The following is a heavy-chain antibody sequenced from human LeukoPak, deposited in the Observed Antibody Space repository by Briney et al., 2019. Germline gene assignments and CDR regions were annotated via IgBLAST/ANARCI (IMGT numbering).Heavy chain of an antibody. CDR2: IYYSGNT. CDR3: AGDLGPVYGDWFDP. V-gene: IGHV4-61*01. D-gene: IGHD3-16*01. Sequence: PSETLSLTCTVSGGSVSSGSFYWSWIRQPPGKGPEWIGYIYYSGNTNYNPSLKSRVTISLDTSKNQFSLKLSSVTAADTAVYYCAGDLGPVYGDWFDPWGQGTPVTVSS. CDR1: GGSVSSGSFY. J-gene: IGHJ5*02.